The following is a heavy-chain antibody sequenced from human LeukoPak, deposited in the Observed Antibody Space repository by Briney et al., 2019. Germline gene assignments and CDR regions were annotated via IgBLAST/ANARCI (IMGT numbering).Heavy chain of an antibody. D-gene: IGHD2-21*02. Sequence: PGGSLRLSCAASEFTFSSYSLTWVRQAPGKGLEWVSLISGSGGTTYYADSARGRFTISRDNSKNTLYLQMNTLRVGDTDVYYCATEATYCTAACYSLSDYWGQGTLVTVSS. J-gene: IGHJ4*02. CDR2: ISGSGGTT. V-gene: IGHV3-23*01. CDR1: EFTFSSYS. CDR3: ATEATYCTAACYSLSDY.